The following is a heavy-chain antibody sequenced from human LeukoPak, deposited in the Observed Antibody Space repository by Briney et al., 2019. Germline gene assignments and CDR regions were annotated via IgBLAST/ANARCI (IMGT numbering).Heavy chain of an antibody. D-gene: IGHD3-10*01. CDR3: AGRAYYGSGTPEYFDN. J-gene: IGHJ4*02. Sequence: SETLSLTCTVSGASITNYYWSWIRQPPGQGLEWIGYIYYSGDTNYNPSLRSRVTISVATPKNQFSLKLSSVTAADTAVYYCAGRAYYGSGTPEYFDNWGQGSLVTVS. CDR2: IYYSGDT. CDR1: GASITNYY. V-gene: IGHV4-59*01.